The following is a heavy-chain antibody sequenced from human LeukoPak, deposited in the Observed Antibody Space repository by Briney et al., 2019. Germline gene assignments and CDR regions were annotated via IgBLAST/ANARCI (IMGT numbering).Heavy chain of an antibody. Sequence: ASVKVSCKASGYTFTSYGISWVRQAPGQGLEWMGWISTYNGNTNYAQKVQGRVTMTTDTSTSTAYMELRSLRSDDTAVYYCARDLGYCTITSCLPFDYWGQGSLVTVSS. CDR3: ARDLGYCTITSCLPFDY. CDR2: ISTYNGNT. V-gene: IGHV1-18*01. CDR1: GYTFTSYG. D-gene: IGHD2-2*01. J-gene: IGHJ4*02.